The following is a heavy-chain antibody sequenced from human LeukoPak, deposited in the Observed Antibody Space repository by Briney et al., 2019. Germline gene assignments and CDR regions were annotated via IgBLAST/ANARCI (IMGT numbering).Heavy chain of an antibody. Sequence: SETLSLTCAVYGGPFCGFHWRWLPHPPGEGVEGSGESNHSGSTNYNPSLKSRVTISVDTSKNQFSLKLSSVTAADTAVYYCARVKGRGVNYYYGMDVWGQGTTVTVSS. V-gene: IGHV4-34*01. D-gene: IGHD3-10*01. J-gene: IGHJ6*02. CDR1: GGPFCGFH. CDR2: SNHSGST. CDR3: ARVKGRGVNYYYGMDV.